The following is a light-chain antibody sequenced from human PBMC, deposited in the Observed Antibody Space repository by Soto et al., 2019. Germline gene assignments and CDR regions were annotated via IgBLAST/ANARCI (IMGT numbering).Light chain of an antibody. CDR2: DAS. J-gene: IGKJ5*01. Sequence: EIVLTHSPATLSLSPGQRATLSCRASQSVDSYLAWYQQKPSQAPRLLIYDASNRATGIPARFSGSGFGTDFTLTISSLEPEDFAVYYCSQCSNWPRITFGQGTRLEIK. V-gene: IGKV3-11*01. CDR1: QSVDSY. CDR3: SQCSNWPRIT.